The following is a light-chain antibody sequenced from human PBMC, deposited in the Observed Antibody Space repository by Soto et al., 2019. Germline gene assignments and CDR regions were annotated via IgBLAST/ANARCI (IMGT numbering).Light chain of an antibody. V-gene: IGLV2-14*01. CDR3: SSPPSTLGV. Sequence: QSALTQPASVSGSPGQSITISCTGTSSDIGDSNFVSWYQQHPGKAPKLIIFEVSTRPSGVSNRFSGSKSDNTASLTICGLQAEDEAHYYCSSPPSTLGVFGGGTKLTVL. CDR1: SSDIGDSNF. CDR2: EVS. J-gene: IGLJ3*02.